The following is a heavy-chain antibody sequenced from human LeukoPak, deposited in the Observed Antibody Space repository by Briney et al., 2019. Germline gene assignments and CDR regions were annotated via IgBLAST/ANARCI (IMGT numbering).Heavy chain of an antibody. J-gene: IGHJ4*02. Sequence: GASVKVSCKASGGTFSSYAIGWVRQAPRQGLEWMGGIIPIFGTTNYAQKFQGRVSITTDESTSTAYMELSSLRSEDTAVYYCARDGGNSPGAFDYWGQGTLVTVSS. CDR2: IIPIFGTT. V-gene: IGHV1-69*05. CDR3: ARDGGNSPGAFDY. CDR1: GGTFSSYA. D-gene: IGHD4-23*01.